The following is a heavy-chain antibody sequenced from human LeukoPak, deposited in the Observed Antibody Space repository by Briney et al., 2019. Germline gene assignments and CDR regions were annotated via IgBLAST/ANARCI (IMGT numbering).Heavy chain of an antibody. Sequence: GGSLRLSCAASGFTFSSHSMNWVRQAPGKGLEWVSSISGSSSYIYYADSVKGRFTISRDNAKKSLYLQMNSLRAEDTAVYYCAELGITMIGGVWGKGTTVTVSS. J-gene: IGHJ6*04. CDR1: GFTFSSHS. V-gene: IGHV3-21*01. CDR2: ISGSSSYI. CDR3: AELGITMIGGV. D-gene: IGHD3-10*02.